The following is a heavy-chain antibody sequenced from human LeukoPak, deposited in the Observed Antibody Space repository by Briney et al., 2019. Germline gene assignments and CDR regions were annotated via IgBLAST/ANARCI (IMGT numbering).Heavy chain of an antibody. V-gene: IGHV3-48*01. CDR2: ISSSTT. J-gene: IGHJ4*02. CDR3: ARESGSQSSLSV. D-gene: IGHD3-10*01. CDR1: GFTFSSYS. Sequence: SGGSLRLSCAASGFTFSSYSMNWVRQAPGKGLEWVAYISSSTTYYTDSVRGRFTISRDNAKNSLFLHMNTLRADDTAMYYCARESGSQSSLSVWGQGTLVTVSS.